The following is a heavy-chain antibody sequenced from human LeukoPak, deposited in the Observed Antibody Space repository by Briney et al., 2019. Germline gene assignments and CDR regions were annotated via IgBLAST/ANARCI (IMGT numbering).Heavy chain of an antibody. CDR2: IYYTGST. D-gene: IGHD6-19*01. Sequence: ASETLSLTGTGSGGSISSSSYYWGWIRQPPGKGLEWIGCIYYTGSTYYNPSLKSRVTISVDTSKNQFSLKLSSVTAADTAVYYCATSGWYLLPGVYWGQGTLVTVSS. V-gene: IGHV4-39*01. J-gene: IGHJ4*02. CDR3: ATSGWYLLPGVY. CDR1: GGSISSSSYY.